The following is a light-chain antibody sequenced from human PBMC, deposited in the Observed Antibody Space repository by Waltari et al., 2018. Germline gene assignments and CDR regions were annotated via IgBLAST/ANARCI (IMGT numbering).Light chain of an antibody. J-gene: IGLJ2*01. CDR1: NSVIGGSTY. CDR2: DVT. CDR3: CSYTITSTLV. Sequence: QSALTQPASVSGSPGQSITIPCTGTNSVIGGSTYLSWYQHHPGQAPTLILYDVTKRPSGVSDRFSGSKSGTTASLTISGLHTDDEADYYCCSYTITSTLVFGGGTKLTVL. V-gene: IGLV2-14*03.